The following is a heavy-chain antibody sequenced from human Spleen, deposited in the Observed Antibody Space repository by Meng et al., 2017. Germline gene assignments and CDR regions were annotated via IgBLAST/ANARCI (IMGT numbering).Heavy chain of an antibody. V-gene: IGHV4-34*01. CDR2: INHSGST. CDR1: GGSVSDYY. D-gene: IGHD4-11*01. CDR3: ARGPTTMAHDFDY. Sequence: QVQLQQGGAGLLKPSEPLSLTCVVSGGSVSDYYWSWIRQPPGKGLEWIGEINHSGSTNYNPSLESRATISVDTSQNTLSLKLSSVTAADSAVYYCARGPTTMAHDFDYWGQGTLVTVSS. J-gene: IGHJ4*02.